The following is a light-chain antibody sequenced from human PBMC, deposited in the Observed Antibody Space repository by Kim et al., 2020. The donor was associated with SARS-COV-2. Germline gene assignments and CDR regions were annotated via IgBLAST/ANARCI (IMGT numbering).Light chain of an antibody. CDR2: DSS. CDR3: QQYDSVWT. V-gene: IGKV1-5*01. Sequence: SASVVDMFPITCRPSQNINKRLAWYQHKPGQAPKFLIYDSSTLENGVPSRFSASGSGTDFTLTISSLQPDDSATYYCQQYDSVWTFGQGTKVDIK. CDR1: QNINKR. J-gene: IGKJ1*01.